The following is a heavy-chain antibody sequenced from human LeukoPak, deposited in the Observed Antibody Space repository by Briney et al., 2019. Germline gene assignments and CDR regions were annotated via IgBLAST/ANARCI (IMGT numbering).Heavy chain of an antibody. D-gene: IGHD3-16*01. CDR3: ARGIMITFGAYAFDI. CDR2: FHTSGST. V-gene: IGHV4-4*07. Sequence: SETLSLTCTVSGGSISSYYWSWIRQPAGKGLEWIGRFHTSGSTNYNPSLKSRVTMSVDTSKNQFSLKLSSVTAADTAVYYCARGIMITFGAYAFDIWGQGTMVTVSS. J-gene: IGHJ3*02. CDR1: GGSISSYY.